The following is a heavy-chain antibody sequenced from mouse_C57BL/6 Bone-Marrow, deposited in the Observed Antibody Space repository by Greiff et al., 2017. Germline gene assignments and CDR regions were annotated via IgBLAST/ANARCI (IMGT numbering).Heavy chain of an antibody. Sequence: QVQLQQPGAELVKPGASVKLSCKASGYTFTSYWMHWVKQRPGQGLEWIGMIHPNSGSTNYNEKFKSKATLTVDTSSSTAYKQLSSLTSEDSAGYSLAKGGIRRRESWFAYWGQGTLVTVSA. J-gene: IGHJ3*01. CDR1: GYTFTSYW. V-gene: IGHV1-64*01. CDR2: IHPNSGST. CDR3: AKGGIRRRESWFAY.